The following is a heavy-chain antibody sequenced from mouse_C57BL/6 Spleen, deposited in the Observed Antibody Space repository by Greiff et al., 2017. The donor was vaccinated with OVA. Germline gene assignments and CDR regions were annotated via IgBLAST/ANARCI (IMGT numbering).Heavy chain of an antibody. CDR3: TRSVGYAGAMDY. CDR1: GYTFTDYE. CDR2: IDPETGGT. D-gene: IGHD2-2*01. J-gene: IGHJ4*01. V-gene: IGHV1-15*01. Sequence: VQLQQSGAELVRPGASVTLSCKASGYTFTDYEMHWVKQTPVHGLEWIGAIDPETGGTAYNQKFKGKAILTADKSSSTAYMELRSLTSEDSAVYYCTRSVGYAGAMDYWGQGTSVTVSS.